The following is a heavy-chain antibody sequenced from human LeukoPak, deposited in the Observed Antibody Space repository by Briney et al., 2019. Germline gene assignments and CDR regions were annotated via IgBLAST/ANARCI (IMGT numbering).Heavy chain of an antibody. CDR3: ARVRAAGDAFDI. V-gene: IGHV4-61*01. Sequence: SETLSLTCSVSGGSVNSDNYYWSWIRQPPGKALEWMGYIYYSGRTNYNPSLKSRVTVSVDTSKNQFSLRLTSVTAADTAIYYCARVRAAGDAFDIWGQGTVVTVSS. J-gene: IGHJ3*02. D-gene: IGHD6-25*01. CDR1: GGSVNSDNYY. CDR2: IYYSGRT.